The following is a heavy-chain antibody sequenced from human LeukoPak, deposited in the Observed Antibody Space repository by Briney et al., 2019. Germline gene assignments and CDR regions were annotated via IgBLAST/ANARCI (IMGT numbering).Heavy chain of an antibody. CDR2: ISSSSSYI. Sequence: GGSLRLSCAASGFTFSSYSMNWVRQAPGKGLEWVSSISSSSSYIYYADSVKGRFIISRDNAKNSLYLQMNSLRAEDTAVYYCARDRSTGTTLRNYYFDYWGQGTLVTVSS. CDR3: ARDRSTGTTLRNYYFDY. CDR1: GFTFSSYS. D-gene: IGHD1-7*01. V-gene: IGHV3-21*01. J-gene: IGHJ4*02.